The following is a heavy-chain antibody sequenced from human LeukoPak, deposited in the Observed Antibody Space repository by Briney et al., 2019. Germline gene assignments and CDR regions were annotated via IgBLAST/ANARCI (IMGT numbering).Heavy chain of an antibody. Sequence: PGGSLRLSCAASGFTVSSNYMSWVRQAPGKGLEWVSVIYSGGSTYYADSVKGRFTISRDNSKNTLYLQMNSLRAEDTAVYYCAKPGAYDSSGYYPPYYDYWGQGTLVTVSS. CDR2: IYSGGST. V-gene: IGHV3-53*01. D-gene: IGHD3-22*01. J-gene: IGHJ4*02. CDR1: GFTVSSNY. CDR3: AKPGAYDSSGYYPPYYDY.